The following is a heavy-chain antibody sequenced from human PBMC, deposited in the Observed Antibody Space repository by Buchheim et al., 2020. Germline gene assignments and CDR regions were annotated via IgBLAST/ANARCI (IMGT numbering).Heavy chain of an antibody. V-gene: IGHV4-59*01. D-gene: IGHD3-10*01. J-gene: IGHJ6*02. CDR1: GASISTYY. CDR2: INYSGNT. Sequence: QVQLQASGPGLVKPSETLSLTCTVSGASISTYYWTWIRQPPGKGLEWIAYINYSGNTNYNPSLKSRVTISVDTSKNQFSLKLSSVTAADTAAYYCARVLLGFYGSGSRSLNYYYGMDVWGQGTT. CDR3: ARVLLGFYGSGSRSLNYYYGMDV.